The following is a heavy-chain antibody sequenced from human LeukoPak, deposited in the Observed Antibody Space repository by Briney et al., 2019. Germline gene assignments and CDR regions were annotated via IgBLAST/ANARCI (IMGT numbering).Heavy chain of an antibody. CDR1: GFSFNEYG. J-gene: IGHJ4*02. Sequence: PGGSLRLSCAASGFSFNEYGMHWVRQAPGKGLEGVAFIRYDGSNKYYADSVKGRFAIYRDNSKNTLYLQIKSLRAEDTAVYHCAKDYLRRIPILRGLLDYWGQGSLVTVSS. D-gene: IGHD3-9*01. CDR2: IRYDGSNK. V-gene: IGHV3-30*02. CDR3: AKDYLRRIPILRGLLDY.